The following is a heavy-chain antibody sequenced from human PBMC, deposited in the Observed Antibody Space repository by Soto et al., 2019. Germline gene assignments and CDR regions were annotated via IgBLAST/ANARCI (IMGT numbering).Heavy chain of an antibody. CDR2: ISFDGSDK. D-gene: IGHD2-2*01. CDR1: GFAFSRDG. J-gene: IGHJ4*02. Sequence: QVQLVESGGGVVQPGKSLRLSCAAAGFAFSRDGMHWVRQAPGKGLEWVAVISFDGSDKYYADSVKGRFTISRDNSKNTVDLQMNSLRPEDTALYYCAKPKGAGMPFDSWGQGTLVTVSS. V-gene: IGHV3-30*18. CDR3: AKPKGAGMPFDS.